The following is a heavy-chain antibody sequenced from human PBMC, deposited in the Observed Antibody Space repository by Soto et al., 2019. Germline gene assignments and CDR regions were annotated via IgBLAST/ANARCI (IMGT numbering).Heavy chain of an antibody. CDR1: GGTFSSYA. Sequence: QVQLVQSGAEVKKPGSSVKVSCKASGGTFSSYAISWVRQAPGQGLEWMGGIIPIFGTANYAQKFQGRVTITADESTSTAYMELSSLRSEDTAVYYCARERGRHYDILTGYYQPMNYWGQGTLVTVSS. J-gene: IGHJ4*02. D-gene: IGHD3-9*01. V-gene: IGHV1-69*01. CDR2: IIPIFGTA. CDR3: ARERGRHYDILTGYYQPMNY.